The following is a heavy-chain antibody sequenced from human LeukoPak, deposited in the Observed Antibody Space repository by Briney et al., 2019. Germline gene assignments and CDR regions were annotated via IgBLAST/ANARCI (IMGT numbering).Heavy chain of an antibody. J-gene: IGHJ4*02. CDR2: ISGSGGST. D-gene: IGHD3-22*01. Sequence: PGGSLRLSCAASGFTFSSYAMSWVRQAPGKGLEWVSAISGSGGSTYYADSVKGRFTISRDNSKNPLYLQMDSLRAEDTAVYYCAKDSPYYYDSSGLGWGQGTLVTVSS. V-gene: IGHV3-23*01. CDR3: AKDSPYYYDSSGLG. CDR1: GFTFSSYA.